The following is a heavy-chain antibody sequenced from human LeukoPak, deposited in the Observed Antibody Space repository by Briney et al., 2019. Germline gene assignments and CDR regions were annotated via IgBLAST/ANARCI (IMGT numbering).Heavy chain of an antibody. CDR1: GFTFSSYA. V-gene: IGHV3-30*04. CDR3: ARPYDYGTVYYFDY. Sequence: GGSLRLSCAASGFTFSSYAMHWVRQAPGKGLEWVAVISYDGSNKYYADSVKGRFTISRDNSKNTLYLQMNSLRAEDTAVYYCARPYDYGTVYYFDYWGQGTLVTVSS. J-gene: IGHJ4*02. D-gene: IGHD4-17*01. CDR2: ISYDGSNK.